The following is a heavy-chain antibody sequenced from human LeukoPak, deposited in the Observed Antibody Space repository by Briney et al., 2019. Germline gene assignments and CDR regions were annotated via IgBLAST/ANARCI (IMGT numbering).Heavy chain of an antibody. CDR3: AREGGSSGYSGYGVYFDY. J-gene: IGHJ4*02. D-gene: IGHD5-12*01. CDR1: GYTFTGYY. Sequence: GASVKVSCKASGYTFTGYYMHWVRQAPGQGLEWMGWINPNSGGTNYAQKFQGRVTMTRDTSISTAYMELSRLRSDDTAVYYCAREGGSSGYSGYGVYFDYWGQGTLVTVSS. V-gene: IGHV1-2*02. CDR2: INPNSGGT.